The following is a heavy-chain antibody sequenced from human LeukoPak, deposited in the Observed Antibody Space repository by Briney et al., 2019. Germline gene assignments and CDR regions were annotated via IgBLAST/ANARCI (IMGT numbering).Heavy chain of an antibody. D-gene: IGHD4-23*01. CDR3: ARHYGGLDDY. Sequence: GASVKDSCKTSGDTFSSYGLSWVRPAPGHGREWMGGIIPIVGSTNYAEKLQGRVTITADKSTSTVYMELSSLRSEDTAVYYCARHYGGLDDYWGQGTLIIVSS. J-gene: IGHJ4*02. CDR1: GDTFSSYG. CDR2: IIPIVGST. V-gene: IGHV1-69*06.